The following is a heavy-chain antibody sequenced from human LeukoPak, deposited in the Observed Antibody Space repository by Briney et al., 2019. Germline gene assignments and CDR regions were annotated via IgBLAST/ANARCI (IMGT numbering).Heavy chain of an antibody. CDR1: GGSISSSSYY. CDR2: IYYSGST. V-gene: IGHV4-39*01. D-gene: IGHD3-10*01. CDR3: ASRFTMVPL. J-gene: IGHJ4*02. Sequence: SETLSLTCTVSGGSISSSSYYWGWIRQPPGKGRERIWSIYYSGSTYYNPSLKSRVTISVDTSKNQFSLKRSSVTAADTAVYYCASRFTMVPLWGQGTLVTVSS.